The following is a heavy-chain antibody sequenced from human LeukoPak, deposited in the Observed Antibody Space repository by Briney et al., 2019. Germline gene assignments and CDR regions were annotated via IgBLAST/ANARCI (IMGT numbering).Heavy chain of an antibody. CDR1: GGSISSGGYY. D-gene: IGHD3-22*01. CDR3: ARNTNLDSSGYFGAYFDY. V-gene: IGHV4-31*03. CDR2: IYYSGST. J-gene: IGHJ4*02. Sequence: SETLSLTCTVSGGSISSGGYYWSWIRQHPGKGLEWIGYIYYSGSTYYNPSLKSRVTISVDTSKNQFSLKLSSVTAADTAVYYCARNTNLDSSGYFGAYFDYWGQGTLVTVSS.